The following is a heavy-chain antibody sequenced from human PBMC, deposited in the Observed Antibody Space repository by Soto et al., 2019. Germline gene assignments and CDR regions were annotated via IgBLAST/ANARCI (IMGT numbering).Heavy chain of an antibody. CDR2: IWNDGSHK. CDR3: ARHLLPRSPDY. Sequence: QVQLVESGGGVVQPGRSLGLSCAASGFTFSHFGMHWVRQAPGKGLEWVAVIWNDGSHKDYADSVKGRFTISRDNSVSMLYTQMHSMRAVDTAVSHCARHLLPRSPDYWGQGTLVTVSP. V-gene: IGHV3-33*01. D-gene: IGHD2-21*01. CDR1: GFTFSHFG. J-gene: IGHJ4*02.